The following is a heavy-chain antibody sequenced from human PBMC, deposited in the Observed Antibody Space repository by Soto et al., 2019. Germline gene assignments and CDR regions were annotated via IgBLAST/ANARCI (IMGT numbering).Heavy chain of an antibody. CDR3: AKDYSSSNAIWYFDL. D-gene: IGHD6-13*01. J-gene: IGHJ2*01. V-gene: IGHV3-23*01. Sequence: EVQLLESGGGLVQPGGSLRLSCAASGFTFSSYAMSWVRQAPGKGLEWVSAISGSGGSTYYADSVKGRFTISRGNSKNTLYLQMNSLRAEDTAVYYCAKDYSSSNAIWYFDLWGRGTLVTVSS. CDR2: ISGSGGST. CDR1: GFTFSSYA.